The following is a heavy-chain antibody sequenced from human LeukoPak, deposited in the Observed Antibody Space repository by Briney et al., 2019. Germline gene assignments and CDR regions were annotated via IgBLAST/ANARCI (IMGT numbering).Heavy chain of an antibody. CDR1: GFTLSSNY. V-gene: IGHV3-53*01. J-gene: IGHJ4*02. D-gene: IGHD3-22*01. CDR3: ARDSSGYSLSFDY. CDR2: IYSGGST. Sequence: GGSLRLSCAASGFTLSSNYMSWVRQAPGKGLEWVSVIYSGGSTYYADSVKGRFTISRDNSKNTLYLQMNSLRAEDTAVYYCARDSSGYSLSFDYWGQGTLVTVSS.